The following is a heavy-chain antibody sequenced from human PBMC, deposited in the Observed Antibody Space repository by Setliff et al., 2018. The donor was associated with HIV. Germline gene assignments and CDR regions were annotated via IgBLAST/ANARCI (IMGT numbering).Heavy chain of an antibody. CDR3: ARLIHTGLLYFDF. Sequence: PSETPSLTCTVSGGSISSYYWGWIRQPPGKGLEWIGYIYSSGTTEYNPSVESRVTMSLDTSRDQFSLNLRSVTAADTAVYFCARLIHTGLLYFDFWGLGSLVTVSS. D-gene: IGHD2-8*02. CDR2: IYSSGTT. J-gene: IGHJ4*02. CDR1: GGSISSYY. V-gene: IGHV4-4*09.